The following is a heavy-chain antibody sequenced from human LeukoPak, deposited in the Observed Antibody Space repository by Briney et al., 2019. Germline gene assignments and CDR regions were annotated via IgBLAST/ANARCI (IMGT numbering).Heavy chain of an antibody. CDR1: GGTFSSYA. Sequence: GASVKVSCKASGGTFSSYAISWERQAPGQGLEWMGGIIPIFGTANYAQKFQGRVTITADESTSTAYMELSSLRSEDTAVYYCARFTVVRLRNWFDPWGQGTLVTVSS. CDR3: ARFTVVRLRNWFDP. CDR2: IIPIFGTA. J-gene: IGHJ5*02. V-gene: IGHV1-69*13. D-gene: IGHD4-23*01.